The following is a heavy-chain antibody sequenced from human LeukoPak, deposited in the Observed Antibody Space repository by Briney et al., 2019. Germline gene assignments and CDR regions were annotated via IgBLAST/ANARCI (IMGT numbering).Heavy chain of an antibody. Sequence: ASVKVSCKASGYIFNSYGISWVRQAPGQGLEWMGWISTYNGHTNYAQKLQGRVTMTTDTSTSTVYMELRSLRSDDTAVYYCARGSRLAKGEFDPWGQGTLVTVSS. CDR1: GYIFNSYG. V-gene: IGHV1-18*01. CDR3: ARGSRLAKGEFDP. CDR2: ISTYNGHT. J-gene: IGHJ5*02. D-gene: IGHD1-26*01.